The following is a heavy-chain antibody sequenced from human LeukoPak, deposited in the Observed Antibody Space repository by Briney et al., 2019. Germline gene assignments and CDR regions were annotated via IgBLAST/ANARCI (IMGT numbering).Heavy chain of an antibody. J-gene: IGHJ4*02. CDR1: GGTFSSYA. CDR3: ARDRWDCSGGSCPNDFDY. CDR2: IIPIFGTA. Sequence: SVKVSCKASGGTFSSYAISWVRQAPGQGLEWMGGIIPIFGTANYAQKFQGRVTITADESTSTAYMELSSLRSEDTAVYYCARDRWDCSGGSCPNDFDYWGQGTLVTVSS. D-gene: IGHD2-15*01. V-gene: IGHV1-69*13.